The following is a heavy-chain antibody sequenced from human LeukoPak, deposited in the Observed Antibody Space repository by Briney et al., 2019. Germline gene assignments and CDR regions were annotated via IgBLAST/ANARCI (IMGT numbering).Heavy chain of an antibody. Sequence: PSQTLSLTCAISGDSVSSNRAAWSWIRLSPSGRLEWLGRTYYRFKWYNDYATSMKGRVTINPDTSKNQFSLQLNSVTPEDTAIYYCARNFYDSSGYLMGVSFDPWGQGTLVTVSS. D-gene: IGHD3-22*01. CDR2: TYYRFKWYN. CDR3: ARNFYDSSGYLMGVSFDP. J-gene: IGHJ5*02. CDR1: GDSVSSNRAA. V-gene: IGHV6-1*01.